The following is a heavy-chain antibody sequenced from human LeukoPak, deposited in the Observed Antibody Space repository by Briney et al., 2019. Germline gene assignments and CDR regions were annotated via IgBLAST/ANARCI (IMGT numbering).Heavy chain of an antibody. CDR3: AYYDSSGYYYGRLRY. V-gene: IGHV3-23*01. Sequence: GGSLRLSCAASAFTFSSHAMSWVRQTPGKGLEWVSGISAGGSSTHYADSVKGRFTISRDNSKNTLYLHMNSLRAEDTAVYFCAYYDSSGYYYGRLRYWGQGTPVTVSS. CDR1: AFTFSSHA. J-gene: IGHJ4*02. D-gene: IGHD3-22*01. CDR2: ISAGGSST.